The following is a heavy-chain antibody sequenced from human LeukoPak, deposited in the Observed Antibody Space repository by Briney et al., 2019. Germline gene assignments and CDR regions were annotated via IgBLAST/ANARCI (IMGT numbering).Heavy chain of an antibody. CDR3: AKDLRSLYESGNYGWFDP. Sequence: GESLRLSCAASGITLNNNAMSWVRQAPGKGPEWVSSFSINGGTTYYADSVKGRFTISRDNSKNTLYLQMNSLRAEDTAVYYCAKDLRSLYESGNYGWFDPWGQGALVTVSS. V-gene: IGHV3-23*01. D-gene: IGHD3-10*01. CDR1: GITLNNNA. J-gene: IGHJ5*02. CDR2: FSINGGTT.